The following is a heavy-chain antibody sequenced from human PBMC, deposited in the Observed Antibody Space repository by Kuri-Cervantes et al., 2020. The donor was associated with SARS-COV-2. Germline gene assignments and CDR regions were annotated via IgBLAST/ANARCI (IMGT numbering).Heavy chain of an antibody. CDR2: IDWGDDK. V-gene: IGHV2-70*11. CDR3: VRIRAATVIADY. D-gene: IGHD4-11*01. J-gene: IGHJ4*02. CDR1: GFSLNTSGMC. Sequence: SGPTLVKPTQTLTLTCTFSGFSLNTSGMCVSWIRQPPGKALEWLARIDWGDDKYYSTSLRTRLTISKDTSKNQVVLTMTNMDPVDTATYYCVRIRAATVIADYWGQGTLVTVSS.